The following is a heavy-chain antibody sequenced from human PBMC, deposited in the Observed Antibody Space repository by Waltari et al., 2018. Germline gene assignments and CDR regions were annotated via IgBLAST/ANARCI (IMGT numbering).Heavy chain of an antibody. CDR3: TRGRVDFAY. J-gene: IGHJ4*02. CDR1: GLAVSSYW. Sequence: EVQLVESGGGWVQPGGALRPCCAVSGLAVSSYWMRWVRQAPGKGLEWVANIKEDGSEIYYVDSVKGRFTISRDNAKNSLYLQMNSLRAEDTAMFYCTRGRVDFAYWGQGTLVTVSS. V-gene: IGHV3-7*01. CDR2: IKEDGSEI.